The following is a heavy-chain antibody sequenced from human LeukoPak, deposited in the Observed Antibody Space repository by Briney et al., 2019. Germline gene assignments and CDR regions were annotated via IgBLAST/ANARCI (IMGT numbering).Heavy chain of an antibody. V-gene: IGHV3-21*01. CDR2: ISSSSSYI. J-gene: IGHJ4*02. CDR3: ARDSSGCCDY. Sequence: SGGSLRLSCAASGFTFSSYSMNWVRQAPGKGLEWVSSISSSSSYIYYADSVKGRFTISRENAKNSLYLQMNSLRAEDTAVYYCARDSSGCCDYWGQGTLVTVSS. CDR1: GFTFSSYS. D-gene: IGHD3-22*01.